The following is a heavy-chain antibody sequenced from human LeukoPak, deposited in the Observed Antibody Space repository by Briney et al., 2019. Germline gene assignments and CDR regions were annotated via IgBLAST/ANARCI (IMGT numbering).Heavy chain of an antibody. CDR1: GFTFSSHG. Sequence: GGSLRLSCAASGFTFSSHGMSWVRQAPGKGLEWVSTISGSGDYTYYADSVKGRFTISRDNSKNTLYLQMNSLRAEDTAVYYCAKVGATISYYYYYYMDVWGKGTTVTISS. CDR3: AKVGATISYYYYYYMDV. CDR2: ISGSGDYT. D-gene: IGHD5-12*01. V-gene: IGHV3-23*01. J-gene: IGHJ6*03.